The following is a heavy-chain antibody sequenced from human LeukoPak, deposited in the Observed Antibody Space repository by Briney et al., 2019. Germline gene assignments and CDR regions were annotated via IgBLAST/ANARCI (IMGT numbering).Heavy chain of an antibody. CDR2: ISSGSYI. CDR1: GFTFSTFG. CDR3: ARQRVGATLSYYFDY. D-gene: IGHD1-26*01. Sequence: PGGSLRLSCAASGFTFSTFGMIWVRQAPGKGLEWVSSISSGSYIYYADAVKARFTISRDNARNSLYLQMNSLRADDTAVYYCARQRVGATLSYYFDYWGQGTLVTVSS. V-gene: IGHV3-21*01. J-gene: IGHJ4*02.